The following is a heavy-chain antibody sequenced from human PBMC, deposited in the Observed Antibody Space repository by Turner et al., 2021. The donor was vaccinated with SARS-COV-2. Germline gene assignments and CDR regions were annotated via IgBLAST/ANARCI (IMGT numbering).Heavy chain of an antibody. CDR1: GFTFSSYA. Sequence: QVQLVESGGGVVQPGRSLRLSCAASGFTFSSYAMYWVRQAPGKGLEWVAVISYDGSNKYYADSVKGRFTISRDNSKNTLYLQMNSLRAEDTAVYYCARGFSGNYYYFDYWGQGTLVTVSS. D-gene: IGHD1-26*01. J-gene: IGHJ4*02. CDR2: ISYDGSNK. V-gene: IGHV3-30-3*01. CDR3: ARGFSGNYYYFDY.